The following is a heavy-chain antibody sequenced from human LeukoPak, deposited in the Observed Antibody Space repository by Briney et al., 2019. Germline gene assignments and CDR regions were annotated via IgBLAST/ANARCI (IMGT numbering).Heavy chain of an antibody. CDR2: TSPGNSTK. CDR3: ARGDGY. V-gene: IGHV3-48*01. CDR1: GFTFSSYS. J-gene: IGHJ4*02. Sequence: PGGSLRLSCAASGFTFSSYSMNWVRQAPGKGLEWVSYTSPGNSTKYYADSVKGRFTISRDNAKNSLYLQMNSLRAEDTAVYYCARGDGYGGQGTLVTVSS.